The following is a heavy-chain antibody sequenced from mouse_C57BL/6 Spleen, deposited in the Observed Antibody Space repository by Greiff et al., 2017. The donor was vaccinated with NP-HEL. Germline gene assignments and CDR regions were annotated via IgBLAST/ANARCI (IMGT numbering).Heavy chain of an antibody. CDR2: INPSTGGT. CDR3: AREGYLDD. Sequence: VQLQQSGPELVKPGASVKISCKASGYSFTGYYMNWVKQSPEKSLEWIGEINPSTGGTTYNQKFKAKATLTVDKSSSTAYMQLKSLTSEDSAVYYCAREGYLDDWGQGTTLTVSS. J-gene: IGHJ2*01. V-gene: IGHV1-42*01. CDR1: GYSFTGYY.